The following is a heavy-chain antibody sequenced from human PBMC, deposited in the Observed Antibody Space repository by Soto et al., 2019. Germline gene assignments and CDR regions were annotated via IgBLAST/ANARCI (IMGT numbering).Heavy chain of an antibody. CDR1: GGSISRYY. V-gene: IGHV4-59*01. D-gene: IGHD2-8*01. Sequence: PSETLSLTCSVSGGSISRYYWSWIRQPPGKGLEWIGYAYYSGDTGYNPSLKSRVTMAVDTSKSQVSLKLSSVTAADTAVYHCARDRSTYGGGGTGEVKENWFDPWGQGALVTVSS. CDR3: ARDRSTYGGGGTGEVKENWFDP. J-gene: IGHJ5*02. CDR2: AYYSGDT.